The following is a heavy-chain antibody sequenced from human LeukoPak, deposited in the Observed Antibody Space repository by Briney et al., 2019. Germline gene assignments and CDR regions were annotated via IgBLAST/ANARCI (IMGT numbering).Heavy chain of an antibody. CDR1: GGSFSGYY. D-gene: IGHD2-2*02. J-gene: IGHJ5*02. CDR2: INHSGST. CDR3: ARGIPHCSSTSCYTRGGSWFDP. Sequence: SETLSLTCAVYGGSFSGYYWIWMRQPPGKGLEWIGEINHSGSTNYNPSLKSRVTISVDTSKNQFSLKLSSVTAADTAVYYCARGIPHCSSTSCYTRGGSWFDPWGQGTLVTVSS. V-gene: IGHV4-34*01.